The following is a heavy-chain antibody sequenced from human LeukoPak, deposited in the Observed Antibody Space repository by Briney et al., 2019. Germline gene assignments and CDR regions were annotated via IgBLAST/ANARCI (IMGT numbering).Heavy chain of an antibody. Sequence: ASVKVSCKASGYTLTSYTMHWVRQAPGQRLEWMGWINAGNGNTKYSQRFQDRVTITRDTSASIGYMELSSLGSEDTAMYYCARDSGGSTWYFDYWGQGTLVTVSS. D-gene: IGHD2-15*01. CDR2: INAGNGNT. V-gene: IGHV1-3*01. J-gene: IGHJ4*02. CDR3: ARDSGGSTWYFDY. CDR1: GYTLTSYT.